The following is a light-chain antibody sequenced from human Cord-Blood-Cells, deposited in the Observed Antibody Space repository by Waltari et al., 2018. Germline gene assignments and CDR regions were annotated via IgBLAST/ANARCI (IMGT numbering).Light chain of an antibody. CDR3: QQYNNWPPWT. Sequence: EIVMTQSPATLSVSPGERATLSCRASPSVSSNLAWYQQKPDQAPRLLIYGASTRATGIPARFSGSGSGTEFTLTISSLQSEDFAVYYCQQYNNWPPWTFGQGTKVEIK. V-gene: IGKV3-15*01. CDR2: GAS. CDR1: PSVSSN. J-gene: IGKJ1*01.